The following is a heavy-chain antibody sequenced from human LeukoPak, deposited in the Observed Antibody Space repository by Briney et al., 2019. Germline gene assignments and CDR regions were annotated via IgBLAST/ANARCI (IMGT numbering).Heavy chain of an antibody. J-gene: IGHJ6*03. D-gene: IGHD2-2*01. CDR3: ARDRVVVPAASPYYYYYYYMDV. V-gene: IGHV4-59*12. CDR2: IYYSGST. CDR1: GGSISSYY. Sequence: SETLSLTCTVSGGSISSYYWSWIRQPPGKGLEWIGYIYYSGSTNYNPSLKSRVTISVDTSKNQFSLKLSSVTAADTAVYYCARDRVVVPAASPYYYYYYYMDVWGKGTTVTVSS.